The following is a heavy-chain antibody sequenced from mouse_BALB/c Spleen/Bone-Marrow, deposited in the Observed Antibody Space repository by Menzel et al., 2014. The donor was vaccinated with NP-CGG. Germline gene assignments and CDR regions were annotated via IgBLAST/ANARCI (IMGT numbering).Heavy chain of an antibody. CDR2: INPYNDGT. CDR1: GYIFISYV. D-gene: IGHD2-1*01. V-gene: IGHV1-14*01. J-gene: IGHJ3*01. Sequence: EVQLQQSGPELVKPGASVKMSCKASGYIFISYVMHWVKQKPGQGLEWIGYINPYNDGTKYNEKFKGKATLTSDKSSSTAYMAPSSLTSEDSAFYSCTGVYGTSPCFAYGAKGTRVPASP. CDR3: TGVYGTSPCFAY.